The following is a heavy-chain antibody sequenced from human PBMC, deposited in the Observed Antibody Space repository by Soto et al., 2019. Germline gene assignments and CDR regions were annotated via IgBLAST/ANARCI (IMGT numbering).Heavy chain of an antibody. CDR1: GFTFSSYG. J-gene: IGHJ6*02. V-gene: IGHV3-30*18. CDR2: ISYDGSNK. CDR3: AKVRTTTGYYYGMDV. Sequence: GGFLRLSCAASGFTFSSYGMHWVRQAPGKGLEWVAVISYDGSNKYYADSVKGRFTISRDNSKNTLYLQMNSLRAEDTAVYYCAKVRTTTGYYYGMDVWGQGTTVTVSS. D-gene: IGHD4-17*01.